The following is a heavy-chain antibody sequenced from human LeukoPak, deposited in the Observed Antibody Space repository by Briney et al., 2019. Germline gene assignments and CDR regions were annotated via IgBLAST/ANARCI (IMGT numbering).Heavy chain of an antibody. Sequence: GGSLRLSCAASGFTFSAYAMHWVRQAPGKGLEWVAVISYDENNKNYADSVKGRFTISRDNSKNTLYLQMNSLRAEDTAVYYCAKDTRFLGYYYMDVWGKGTTVTVSS. J-gene: IGHJ6*03. CDR1: GFTFSAYA. CDR3: AKDTRFLGYYYMDV. V-gene: IGHV3-30-3*01. D-gene: IGHD3-3*01. CDR2: ISYDENNK.